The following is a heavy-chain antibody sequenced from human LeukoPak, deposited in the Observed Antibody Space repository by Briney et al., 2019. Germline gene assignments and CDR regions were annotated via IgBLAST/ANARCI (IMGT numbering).Heavy chain of an antibody. V-gene: IGHV3-15*01. D-gene: IGHD5-18*01. CDR3: TTGTWIQLWLADY. Sequence: GGSLRLSCAASGFTFSNACMSWVRQAPGKGLEWVGHIKGKTDGGTTDYAAPVQGRFTISRDDSKYTLFLQMNSLKTEDTAVYYCTTGTWIQLWLADYWGQGTLVTVSS. CDR1: GFTFSNAC. CDR2: IKGKTDGGTT. J-gene: IGHJ4*02.